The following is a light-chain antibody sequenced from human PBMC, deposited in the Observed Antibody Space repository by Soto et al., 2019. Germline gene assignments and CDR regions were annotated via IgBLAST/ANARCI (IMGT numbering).Light chain of an antibody. CDR3: RQYNNWHPIT. J-gene: IGKJ5*01. CDR1: QSVSSN. Sequence: EIVMTQSPATLSVSPGERSTLSCRASQSVSSNLAWYQQKPCQAPRLLIYGASTRATGIPARFSGSGSGTEFTLTISSLQYEDFAVYYCRQYNNWHPITFGQGTRLEIK. CDR2: GAS. V-gene: IGKV3-15*01.